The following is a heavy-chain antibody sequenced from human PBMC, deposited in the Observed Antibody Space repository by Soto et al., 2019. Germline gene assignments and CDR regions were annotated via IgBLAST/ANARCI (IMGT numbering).Heavy chain of an antibody. CDR1: GFSLSTSGVG. Sequence: QITLKESGPTLVKPTQTLTLTCTFSGFSLSTSGVGVGSIRQPPGKALEWLALIYWDDDKRYSPSPNSMLTIPNDTSKNHFVLTMTNMDPVDTATYYSAHRPHSSSWSYFDYWGQGTLVTVSS. J-gene: IGHJ4*02. CDR3: AHRPHSSSWSYFDY. V-gene: IGHV2-5*02. CDR2: IYWDDDK. D-gene: IGHD6-13*01.